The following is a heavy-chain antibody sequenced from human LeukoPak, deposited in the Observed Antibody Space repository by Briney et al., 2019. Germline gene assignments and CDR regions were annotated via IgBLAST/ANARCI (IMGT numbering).Heavy chain of an antibody. CDR1: GYTFTSYG. D-gene: IGHD3-16*01. V-gene: IGHV1-18*01. CDR2: ISAYNGNT. Sequence: GASVRVSCKASGYTFTSYGISWVRQAPGQGLEWRGWISAYNGNTNYAQKLQGRVTMTTDTSTSTAYMELRSLRSDDTAVYYCARPSVGEADDASDIWGQGTMVTVSS. J-gene: IGHJ3*02. CDR3: ARPSVGEADDASDI.